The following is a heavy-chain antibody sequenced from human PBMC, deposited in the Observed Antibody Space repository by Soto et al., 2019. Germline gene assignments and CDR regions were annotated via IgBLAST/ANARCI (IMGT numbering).Heavy chain of an antibody. J-gene: IGHJ5*02. Sequence: EVQLVESGGGLVQPGGSLRLSCVSSGFIFSDYWMYWVRQAPGQGLVWVSRIKSDGSRITYADSVKGRFTISRDNAKNTLHLQMNGLRVEDTAVYYCARDLGKYERYYCDLWGQGAMVTVAS. V-gene: IGHV3-74*03. CDR2: IKSDGSRI. D-gene: IGHD1-26*01. CDR1: GFIFSDYW. CDR3: ARDLGKYERYYCDL.